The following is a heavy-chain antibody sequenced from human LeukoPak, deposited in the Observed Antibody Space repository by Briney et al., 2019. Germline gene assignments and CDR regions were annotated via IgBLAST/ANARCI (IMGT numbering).Heavy chain of an antibody. J-gene: IGHJ4*02. CDR2: IYYSGST. V-gene: IGHV4-59*01. CDR3: ARGGTEGYYYDSSGYYHYFDY. CDR1: GGSFSSYY. Sequence: SETLTLTCTVSGGSFSSYYWSWIRQPPGKGLEWIADIYYSGSTNYNPSLKSRVTISVDTSKNHLSLQLSSVTAADTAVYYCARGGTEGYYYDSSGYYHYFDYWGQGTLVAVSS. D-gene: IGHD3-22*01.